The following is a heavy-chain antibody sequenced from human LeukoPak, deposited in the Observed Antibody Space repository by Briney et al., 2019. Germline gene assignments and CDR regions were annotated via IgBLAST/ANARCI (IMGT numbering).Heavy chain of an antibody. D-gene: IGHD3-22*01. J-gene: IGHJ4*02. CDR1: GFTFSSYG. V-gene: IGHV3-33*01. CDR3: ARAYYYDSSGYHYLDY. Sequence: GGSLRLSCAASGFTFSSYGMHWVRQAPGKGLEWVAVIWYDGSNKYYADSVKGRFTISRDNSKNTLHLQMNSLRAEDTAVYYCARAYYYDSSGYHYLDYWGQGTLVTVSS. CDR2: IWYDGSNK.